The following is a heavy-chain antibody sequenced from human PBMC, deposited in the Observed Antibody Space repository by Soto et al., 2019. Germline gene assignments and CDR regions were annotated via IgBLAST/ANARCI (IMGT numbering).Heavy chain of an antibody. J-gene: IGHJ5*02. Sequence: SVKVSCKASGGTFSSYTISWVRQAPGQGLEWMGRIIPILGIANYAQKFQGRVTITADKSTSTAYMELSSLRSEDTAVYYCARKYYDMVTGPGGFAPWGQETLVPVSS. V-gene: IGHV1-69*02. CDR2: IIPILGIA. D-gene: IGHD3-9*01. CDR3: ARKYYDMVTGPGGFAP. CDR1: GGTFSSYT.